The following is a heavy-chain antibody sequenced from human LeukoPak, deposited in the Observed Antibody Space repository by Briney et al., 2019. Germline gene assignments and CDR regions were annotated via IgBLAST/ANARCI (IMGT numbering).Heavy chain of an antibody. D-gene: IGHD3-22*01. V-gene: IGHV5-51*01. J-gene: IGHJ4*02. CDR2: IYPGDSDT. Sequence: GESLKISCKGSGYSFTSYWIGWVRQMPGKGLEWMGIIYPGDSDTGYSPSFQGLVTISADKSISTAYLQWSSLKASDTAMYYCARQYYDSSGYHLYFDYWGQGTLVTVSS. CDR3: ARQYYDSSGYHLYFDY. CDR1: GYSFTSYW.